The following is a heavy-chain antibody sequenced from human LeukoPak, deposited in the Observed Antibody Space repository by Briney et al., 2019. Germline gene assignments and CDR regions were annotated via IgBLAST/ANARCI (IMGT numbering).Heavy chain of an antibody. Sequence: GGSLRLSCAASGFRFGDYAMHWVRQAPGKGLEWVSGINWNSAYINYADSVKGRFSISRDDAKNTLYLQMNSLRADDTALYYCARDPIGGAAAGMSFPHFGMDIWGQGTTVTVSS. J-gene: IGHJ6*02. CDR1: GFRFGDYA. V-gene: IGHV3-9*01. CDR3: ARDPIGGAAAGMSFPHFGMDI. CDR2: INWNSAYI. D-gene: IGHD6-13*01.